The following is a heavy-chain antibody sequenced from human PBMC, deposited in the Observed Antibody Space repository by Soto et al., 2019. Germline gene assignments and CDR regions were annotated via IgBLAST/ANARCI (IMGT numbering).Heavy chain of an antibody. CDR3: VRESHGDYVCDH. J-gene: IGHJ4*02. CDR1: GFTFSSYG. CDR2: IWYDGSNK. Sequence: QVQLVESGGGVVQPGRSLRLSCAASGFTFSSYGMHWVRQAPGKGLEWVAAIWYDGSNKYYADSVKGRFTISRDNSKSTLYLQLSSLRPEDTAVYYCVRESHGDYVCDHWGQGTLVTVSS. D-gene: IGHD4-17*01. V-gene: IGHV3-33*01.